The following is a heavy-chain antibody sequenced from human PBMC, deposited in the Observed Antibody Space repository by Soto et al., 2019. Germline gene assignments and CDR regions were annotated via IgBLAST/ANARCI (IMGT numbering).Heavy chain of an antibody. Sequence: LSLTCTVSGVSISSGGYYWNWIRQHPGKGLEWIGYIYFSGSTYYNPSLKSRVSISVDTSKNQFSLKLTSVTAADTAVYYCAREVPTPYYFDPWGQGILVTVSS. CDR3: AREVPTPYYFDP. J-gene: IGHJ4*02. V-gene: IGHV4-31*03. CDR2: IYFSGST. CDR1: GVSISSGGYY.